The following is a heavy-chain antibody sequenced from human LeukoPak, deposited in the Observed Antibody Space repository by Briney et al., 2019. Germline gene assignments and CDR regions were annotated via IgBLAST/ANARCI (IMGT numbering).Heavy chain of an antibody. V-gene: IGHV4-30-4*01. CDR3: ARDSYSYGYGGFDY. CDR1: GGSISSGDRY. CDR2: IYSTGNT. D-gene: IGHD5-18*01. J-gene: IGHJ4*02. Sequence: LQTLSPTCTVSGGSISSGDRYWSWIRQSPGKGLEWIGYIYSTGNTYYNPSLKSRVIISVDTSKNQFSLELNSVTAADTAVYYCARDSYSYGYGGFDYWGQGILVTVSS.